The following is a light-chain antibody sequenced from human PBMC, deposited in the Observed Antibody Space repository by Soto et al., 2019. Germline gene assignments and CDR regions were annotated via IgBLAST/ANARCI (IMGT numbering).Light chain of an antibody. CDR2: DTN. V-gene: IGLV7-46*01. J-gene: IGLJ2*01. CDR3: CLSHGGVVV. CDR1: TGAVTSGHW. Sequence: QAVVTQESSLTVSPGGTVTVTCGSSTGAVTSGHWPYWFQQRPGQAPRTLIYDTNLKHSWTPGRFSCSLLGGKAALTLSGAQPGDEADYYCCLSHGGVVVFGGGTRLTVL.